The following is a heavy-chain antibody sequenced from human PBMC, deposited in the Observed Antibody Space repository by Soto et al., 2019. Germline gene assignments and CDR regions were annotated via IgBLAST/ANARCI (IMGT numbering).Heavy chain of an antibody. CDR3: ARDPYYCDSSGHKYYFDH. Sequence: GGSLRLSCAASGFTLSNNAMHWVRQVPGKGLEWVAVTSYDGSSKYYADAVKGRFTISRDNSRNTLYLQMNSLRAEDTAVYYCARDPYYCDSSGHKYYFDHWGQGTLVTVSS. CDR2: TSYDGSSK. D-gene: IGHD3-22*01. CDR1: GFTLSNNA. J-gene: IGHJ4*02. V-gene: IGHV3-30-3*01.